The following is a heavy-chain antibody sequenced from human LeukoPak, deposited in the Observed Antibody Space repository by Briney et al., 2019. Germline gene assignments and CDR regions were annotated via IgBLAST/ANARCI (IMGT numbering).Heavy chain of an antibody. D-gene: IGHD4-11*01. CDR3: ARVATVPPSYYYYMDV. Sequence: SETLSLTCTVSGVSISSYYWNWIRQPPGKGLEWIGYIYYSGSTDYNPSLKSRVTISVDTSKNQFSLWVNSVSAADTAVYYCARVATVPPSYYYYMDVWGKGTTVTIS. CDR1: GVSISSYY. V-gene: IGHV4-59*01. J-gene: IGHJ6*03. CDR2: IYYSGST.